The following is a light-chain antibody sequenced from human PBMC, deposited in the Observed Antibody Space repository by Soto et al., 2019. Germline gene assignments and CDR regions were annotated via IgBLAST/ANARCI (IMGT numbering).Light chain of an antibody. V-gene: IGLV8-61*01. J-gene: IGLJ3*02. CDR2: STN. CDR3: VLYMGSGIWV. Sequence: VVTQEPSFSVCPGRTVTLTCGLSSGSVSTSYYPSWYQQTPGQAPRTLIYSTNTRSSGVPDRFSGSILGNKAALTITGAQADDESDYYCVLYMGSGIWVFGGGTKLTVL. CDR1: SGSVSTSYY.